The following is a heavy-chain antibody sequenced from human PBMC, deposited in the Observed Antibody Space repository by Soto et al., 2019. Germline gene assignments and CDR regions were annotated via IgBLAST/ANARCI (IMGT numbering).Heavy chain of an antibody. J-gene: IGHJ4*02. CDR2: ISSSGSTI. Sequence: LRLSCAASGFTFSSYEMNWVRQAPGKGLEWVSYISSSGSTIYYADSVKGRFTISRDNAKNSLYLQMNSLRAEDTAVYYCARALNFWRPIDYWGQGTLVTVSS. V-gene: IGHV3-48*03. D-gene: IGHD3-3*01. CDR3: ARALNFWRPIDY. CDR1: GFTFSSYE.